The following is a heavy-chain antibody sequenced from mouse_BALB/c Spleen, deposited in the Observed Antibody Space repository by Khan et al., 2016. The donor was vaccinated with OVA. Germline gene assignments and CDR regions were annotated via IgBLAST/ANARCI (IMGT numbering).Heavy chain of an antibody. CDR1: GYTFTDFT. J-gene: IGHJ3*01. D-gene: IGHD3-2*01. CDR2: ISTYYGDA. V-gene: IGHV1S137*01. Sequence: QVQLKQSGAELVRPGVSVKISCKGSGYTFTDFTMHWVKQSHAMSLEWIGVISTYYGDADYSQKFKGKATMTVDKSSNTAYMDLARLTSEVSAIYYCARGGGGDRFLYWGQGTLVTVSA. CDR3: ARGGGGDRFLY.